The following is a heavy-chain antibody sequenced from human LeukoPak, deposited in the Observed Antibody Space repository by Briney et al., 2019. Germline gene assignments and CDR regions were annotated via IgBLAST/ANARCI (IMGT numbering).Heavy chain of an antibody. D-gene: IGHD4-23*01. Sequence: PSETLSLTCAVYGGSFSGYYWSWIRQPPGQGLEWIGEINHSGSTNYNPSLKSRVTISVDTSKNQFSLKLSSVTAADTAVYYCARGPPIPDYGGNSLDYWGQGTLVTVSS. V-gene: IGHV4-34*01. J-gene: IGHJ4*02. CDR2: INHSGST. CDR1: GGSFSGYY. CDR3: ARGPPIPDYGGNSLDY.